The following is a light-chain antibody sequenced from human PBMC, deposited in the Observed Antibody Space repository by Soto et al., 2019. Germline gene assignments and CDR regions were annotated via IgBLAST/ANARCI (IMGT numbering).Light chain of an antibody. V-gene: IGKV3-15*01. CDR1: QSVSSN. CDR3: QPYNTWPQT. Sequence: EIVMTQSPATLSVSPGERATLSCRASQSVSSNLAWYQQKPGQAPRLLISGVATRATGIPARFSGSGSGTESTLTISSLQTEDFAVYYCQPYNTWPQTFGQGTEVEIK. J-gene: IGKJ1*01. CDR2: GVA.